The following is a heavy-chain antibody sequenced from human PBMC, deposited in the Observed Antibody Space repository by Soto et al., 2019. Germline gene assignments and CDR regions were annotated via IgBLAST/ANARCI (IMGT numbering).Heavy chain of an antibody. V-gene: IGHV4-31*03. D-gene: IGHD3-22*01. CDR3: ASLNYYDSRAYWWPSKNWFDP. CDR2: IYYSGST. J-gene: IGHJ5*02. CDR1: GGSISSGGYY. Sequence: QVQLQESGPGLVKPSQTLSLTCTVSGGSISSGGYYWSWIRQHPGKGLEWIGYIYYSGSTYYNPSLKSRVTISVDTSKNHFSLKLSSVTAADTAVYYCASLNYYDSRAYWWPSKNWFDPWGQGTLVTVSS.